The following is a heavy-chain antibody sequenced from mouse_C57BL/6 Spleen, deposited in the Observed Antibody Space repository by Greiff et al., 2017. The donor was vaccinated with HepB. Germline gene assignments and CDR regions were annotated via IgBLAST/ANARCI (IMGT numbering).Heavy chain of an antibody. CDR3: AKFYYGSKDFDY. J-gene: IGHJ2*01. CDR2: IHPNSGST. CDR1: GYTFTSYW. V-gene: IGHV1-64*01. D-gene: IGHD1-1*01. Sequence: QVQLQQPGAELVKPGASVKLSCKASGYTFTSYWMHWVKQRPGQGLERIGMIHPNSGSTNYNEKFKSKATLTVDKSSSTAYMQLSSLTSEDSAVYYCAKFYYGSKDFDYWGQGTTLTVSS.